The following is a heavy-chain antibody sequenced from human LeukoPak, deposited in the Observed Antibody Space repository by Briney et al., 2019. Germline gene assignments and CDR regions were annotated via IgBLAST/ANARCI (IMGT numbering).Heavy chain of an antibody. CDR1: GYTFTSYG. CDR2: VSAYNGNT. CDR3: ASDSPWRANNIDY. D-gene: IGHD4/OR15-4a*01. Sequence: ASVKVSCKASGYTFTSYGISWVRQAPGQGLEWVGWVSAYNGNTNYAQTLQGRVTMTTDTSTSTAYMELRSLRSDDPAVYYCASDSPWRANNIDYWGPGTLVTVSS. V-gene: IGHV1-18*01. J-gene: IGHJ4*02.